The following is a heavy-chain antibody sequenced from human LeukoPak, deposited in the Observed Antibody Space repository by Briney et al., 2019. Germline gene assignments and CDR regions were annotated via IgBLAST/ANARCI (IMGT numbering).Heavy chain of an antibody. Sequence: SETLSLTCTVSGGSISSSSYYWGWIRQPPGKGLEWFVSIYYSGSTYYNPSLKSRVTISVDTSKNQFSLKLSSVTAADTAVYYCARGRGEDDYVWGTRRRNWFDPWGQGTLVTVSS. J-gene: IGHJ5*02. CDR1: GGSISSSSYY. CDR3: ARGRGEDDYVWGTRRRNWFDP. CDR2: IYYSGST. D-gene: IGHD3-16*01. V-gene: IGHV4-39*01.